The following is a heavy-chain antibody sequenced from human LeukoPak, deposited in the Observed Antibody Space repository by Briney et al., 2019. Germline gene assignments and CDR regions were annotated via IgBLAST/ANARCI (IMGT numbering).Heavy chain of an antibody. D-gene: IGHD3-3*01. CDR1: GFTFSSYW. Sequence: PGGSLRLSCAASGFTFSSYWMSWVRQAPGKGLEWVSYISSSSSTIYYADSVKGRFTISRDNAKNSLYLQMNSLRAEDTAVYYCARDVSYYDFWSGYDAFDYWGQGTLVTVSS. CDR2: ISSSSSTI. CDR3: ARDVSYYDFWSGYDAFDY. V-gene: IGHV3-48*01. J-gene: IGHJ4*02.